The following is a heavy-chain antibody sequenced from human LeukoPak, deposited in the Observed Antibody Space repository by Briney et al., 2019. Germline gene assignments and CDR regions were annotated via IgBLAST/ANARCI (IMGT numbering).Heavy chain of an antibody. CDR2: IYYSGST. V-gene: IGHV4-39*01. CDR3: ARHLQSGYSSGWYGY. D-gene: IGHD6-19*01. CDR1: GGSISSSSYY. Sequence: PSETLSLTCTVSGGSISSSSYYWGWIRQPPGKGLEWIGSIYYSGSTYYNPSLKSRVTISVDTSKNQFSPKLSSVTAADTAVYYCARHLQSGYSSGWYGYWGQGTLVTVSS. J-gene: IGHJ4*02.